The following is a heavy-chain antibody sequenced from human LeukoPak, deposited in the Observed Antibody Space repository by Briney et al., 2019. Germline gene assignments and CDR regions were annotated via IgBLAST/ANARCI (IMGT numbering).Heavy chain of an antibody. Sequence: GGSLRLSCAASGFTFSSFTMNWVRQAPGKGLEWVSFISGSSNSIYYADSVKGRFTISRDNAKNSLYLQMNSLRAEDTGVYYCAKDLSSGSRRAYWGQGTLVTVSS. J-gene: IGHJ4*02. CDR3: AKDLSSGSRRAY. CDR1: GFTFSSFT. CDR2: ISGSSNSI. V-gene: IGHV3-21*01. D-gene: IGHD6-19*01.